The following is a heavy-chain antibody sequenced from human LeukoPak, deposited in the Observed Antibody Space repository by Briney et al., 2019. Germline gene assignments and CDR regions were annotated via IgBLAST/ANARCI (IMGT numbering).Heavy chain of an antibody. CDR2: IGGNGVNT. Sequence: PGWSLTLSRSASRFTLRNYAMHWLRQAPGKALEYVSAIGGNGVNTYYAGSVKGRFIISRDNSKHTLFLQMSSLRAEDTAVYYCVKGGTIVRGVIPFDYWGQGTLVTVSS. J-gene: IGHJ4*02. V-gene: IGHV3-64D*06. CDR1: RFTLRNYA. CDR3: VKGGTIVRGVIPFDY. D-gene: IGHD3-10*01.